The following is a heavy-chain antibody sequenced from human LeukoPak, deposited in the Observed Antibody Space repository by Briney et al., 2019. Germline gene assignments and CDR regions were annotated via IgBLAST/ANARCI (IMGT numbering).Heavy chain of an antibody. CDR3: ARAGNYYFEY. V-gene: IGHV3-74*01. D-gene: IGHD3-10*01. Sequence: GGSLRLYCAASGFTFRTYWMHWVRQTPGQGLVWVSRINSDGSTTNYADSVKGRFTVSGDNARNTLYLQMSSLRAEDTAVYYCARAGNYYFEYWGQGALVTVSS. CDR1: GFTFRTYW. J-gene: IGHJ4*02. CDR2: INSDGSTT.